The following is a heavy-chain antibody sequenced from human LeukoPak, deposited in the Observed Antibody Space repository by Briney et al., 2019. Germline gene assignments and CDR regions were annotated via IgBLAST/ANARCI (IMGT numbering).Heavy chain of an antibody. CDR3: ARGEERDFDY. J-gene: IGHJ4*02. Sequence: SPSQTLSLTCTVSGVSISSGSYYWSWIRQPAGKGLEWIGRIYTSGSTNYNPSLKSRVTISVDTSKNQFSLKLSSVTAADTAVYYCARGEERDFDYWGQGTLVTVSS. V-gene: IGHV4-61*02. CDR1: GVSISSGSYY. CDR2: IYTSGST.